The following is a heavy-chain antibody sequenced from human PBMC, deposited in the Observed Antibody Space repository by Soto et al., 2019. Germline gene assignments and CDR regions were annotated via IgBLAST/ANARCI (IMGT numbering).Heavy chain of an antibody. J-gene: IGHJ4*02. CDR1: GGSFSGYY. CDR2: INHSGST. CDR3: ARGGALRPYDHVPLAF. Sequence: SETLSLTCAVYGGSFSGYYWSWIRQPPGKGLEWIGEINHSGSTNYNPSLKSRVTISVDTSKNQFSLKLSSVTAADTAVYYCARGGALRPYDHVPLAFWGQGTLVTVSS. D-gene: IGHD1-1*01. V-gene: IGHV4-34*01.